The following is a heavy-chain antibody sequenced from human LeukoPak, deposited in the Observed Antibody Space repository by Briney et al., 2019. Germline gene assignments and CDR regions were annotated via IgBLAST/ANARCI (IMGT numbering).Heavy chain of an antibody. CDR3: ARRRGRYSGDAFDI. CDR2: IYPADSDT. CDR1: GYSFTNYW. J-gene: IGHJ3*02. Sequence: GESLKISCKGSGYSFTNYWIAWVRQMPGKGLEWMGIIYPADSDTRYSPSFQGQVTISADKSISTASLQWSSLKASDTAMYYCARRRGRYSGDAFDIWGQGTMVTVSS. V-gene: IGHV5-51*01. D-gene: IGHD1-26*01.